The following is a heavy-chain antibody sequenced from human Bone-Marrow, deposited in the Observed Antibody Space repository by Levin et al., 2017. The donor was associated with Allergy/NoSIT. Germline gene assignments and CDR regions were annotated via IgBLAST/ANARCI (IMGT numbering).Heavy chain of an antibody. V-gene: IGHV3-7*01. CDR3: MREGD. D-gene: IGHD3-16*01. Sequence: LSLTCAASGFTFGRFWMNWVRHVPGKGLEWLANIKPDGGEKNYVDAVKGRFTISRDNAENSLYLQMKSLRVDDTAVYYCMREGDWGQGTLVTVSS. CDR2: IKPDGGEK. J-gene: IGHJ4*02. CDR1: GFTFGRFW.